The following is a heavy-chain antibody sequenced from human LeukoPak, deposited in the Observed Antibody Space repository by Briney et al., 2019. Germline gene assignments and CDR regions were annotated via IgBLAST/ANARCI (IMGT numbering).Heavy chain of an antibody. CDR2: ISSSGSTI. V-gene: IGHV3-11*01. CDR1: GFTFSDYY. J-gene: IGHJ4*02. D-gene: IGHD3-10*01. Sequence: PGGSLRLSCAASGFTFSDYYMSWIRQAPGKGLEWVPYISSSGSTIYYADSVKGRFTISRDNAKNSLYLQMNSLRAEDTAVYYCARVVRGVNDYYFDYWGQGTLVTVSS. CDR3: ARVVRGVNDYYFDY.